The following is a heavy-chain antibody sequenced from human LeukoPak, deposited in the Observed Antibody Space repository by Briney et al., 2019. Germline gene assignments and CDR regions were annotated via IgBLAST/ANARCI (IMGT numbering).Heavy chain of an antibody. J-gene: IGHJ6*02. D-gene: IGHD4-11*01. CDR3: ARGTLTTNYYYGMDV. CDR2: ISYDGRNK. Sequence: GGSLRLSCAASGFTFSSVAMHWVRQAPGKGLEGVAVISYDGRNKYVADSVKGRFTISRDNSKNTLYLQMNSLRAEDTAVYYCARGTLTTNYYYGMDVWGQGTTVTVSS. V-gene: IGHV3-30*04. CDR1: GFTFSSVA.